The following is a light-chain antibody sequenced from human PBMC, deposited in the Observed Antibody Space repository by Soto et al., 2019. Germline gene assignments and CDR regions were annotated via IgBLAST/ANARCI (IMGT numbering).Light chain of an antibody. V-gene: IGLV2-14*01. CDR2: DVS. Sequence: QSVLTQPGSVSGSPGQSITICCTGTSSDVGGYNYVSWYQQHPGKAPKLMIYDVSNRPSGVSNRFFGSKSGNTASLTISGLQPEDEADYYCSSSTSSSTYVFGTGTKLTVL. CDR1: SSDVGGYNY. CDR3: SSSTSSSTYV. J-gene: IGLJ1*01.